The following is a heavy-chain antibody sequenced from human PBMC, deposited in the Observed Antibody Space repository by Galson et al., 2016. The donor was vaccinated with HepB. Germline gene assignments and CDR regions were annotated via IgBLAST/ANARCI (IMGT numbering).Heavy chain of an antibody. Sequence: ETLSLTCTVSGGSINNSYWHWIRPSPGKGLEWTGYIFYSGGTNYNPSLNSRVTISVDTSKRWFSLRLSSVTAADTAVYYCARTTYGSGSPVDYWGQGTLVTVSS. V-gene: IGHV4-59*01. CDR2: IFYSGGT. D-gene: IGHD3-10*01. CDR1: GGSINNSY. CDR3: ARTTYGSGSPVDY. J-gene: IGHJ4*02.